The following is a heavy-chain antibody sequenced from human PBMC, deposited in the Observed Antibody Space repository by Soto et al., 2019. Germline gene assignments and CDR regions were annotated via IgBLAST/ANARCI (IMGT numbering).Heavy chain of an antibody. J-gene: IGHJ4*02. CDR2: IYSTGTT. CDR3: AKDGRGSGSHYNSFGY. CDR1: GFTVGNNY. V-gene: IGHV3-53*01. Sequence: EVQLVESGGGLIQPGGSLKLSCAASGFTVGNNYMSWVRQAPGKGLEWVSLIYSTGTTKYADSVKGRLTVSRDNAKNTRYLQMNSLRAEDTAVYYCAKDGRGSGSHYNSFGYWGQGTLVTVSS. D-gene: IGHD3-10*01.